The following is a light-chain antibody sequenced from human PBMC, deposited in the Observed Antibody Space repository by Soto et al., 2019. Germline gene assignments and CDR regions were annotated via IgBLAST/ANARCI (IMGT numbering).Light chain of an antibody. CDR2: AAA. CDR1: QDISSS. CDR3: QHYYSYPIT. J-gene: IGKJ5*01. Sequence: AIRMTQSPSSLSASTGDRVTITCRASQDISSSLAWYQQKVGKAPTLLIYAAATLHSAVPSRFSGSGSGTDFTLTISSLQSEDFATYFCQHYYSYPITFGQGTRLEIK. V-gene: IGKV1-8*01.